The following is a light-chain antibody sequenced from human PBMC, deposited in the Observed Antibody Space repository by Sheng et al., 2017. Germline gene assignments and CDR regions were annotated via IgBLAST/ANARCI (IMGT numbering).Light chain of an antibody. J-gene: IGKJ5*01. CDR2: AAS. CDR1: QTIYSY. Sequence: DIQMTQSPSSLSASVGDRVTLTCRASQTIYSYFNWYQQKPGKAPKLLIYAASSLQSGVPSRFSGSGSGTEFTLTISSLQPEDFATYYCQQSYRIPITFGQGTRLEIE. CDR3: QQSYRIPIT. V-gene: IGKV1-39*01.